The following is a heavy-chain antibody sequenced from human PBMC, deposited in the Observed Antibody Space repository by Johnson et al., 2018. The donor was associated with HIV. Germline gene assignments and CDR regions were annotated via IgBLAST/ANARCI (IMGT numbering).Heavy chain of an antibody. Sequence: MMLVESGGGVVRPGGSLRLSCAASGFTFDYYGMTWVRQTPGKGLEWVSGINWNGGSIGYADSVKGRFPFSRDNAKNSLYLQMSSLRAEDTALYYCARAVDYGGNSPSRAFDIWGRGTLVTVSS. V-gene: IGHV3-20*04. CDR2: INWNGGSI. CDR1: GFTFDYYG. J-gene: IGHJ3*02. CDR3: ARAVDYGGNSPSRAFDI. D-gene: IGHD4-23*01.